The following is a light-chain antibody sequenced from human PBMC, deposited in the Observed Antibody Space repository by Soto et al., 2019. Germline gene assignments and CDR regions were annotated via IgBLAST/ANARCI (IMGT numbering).Light chain of an antibody. CDR3: QQYVTSSPRT. CDR2: GIS. CDR1: HTISSSY. V-gene: IGKV3-20*01. J-gene: IGKJ1*01. Sequence: EIVLTQSPGPLSFSPGEKATLSCRALHTISSSYLAWYQQKPGQAPRLLMYGISRRATGIPDRFSGSGSGTDFTLTITRLEPEDFAVYYCQQYVTSSPRTFGQGTKVDIK.